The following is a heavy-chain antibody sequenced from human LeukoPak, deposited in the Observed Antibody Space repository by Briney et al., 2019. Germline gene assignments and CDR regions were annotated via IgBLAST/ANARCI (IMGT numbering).Heavy chain of an antibody. CDR1: VGSISSYY. V-gene: IGHV4-59*01. CDR2: IYYSGNT. Sequence: SETLSLTCTVSVGSISSYYWSWIRQPPGKGLEWIGYIYYSGNTNYNPSLKSRLTTSLDTSKNQFSLKLSSVTAADTAVYYCARGKYYFDYWGQGTLVSVSS. CDR3: ARGKYYFDY. J-gene: IGHJ4*02.